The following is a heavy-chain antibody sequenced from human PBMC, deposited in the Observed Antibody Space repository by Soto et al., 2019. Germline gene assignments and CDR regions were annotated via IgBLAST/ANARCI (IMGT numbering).Heavy chain of an antibody. CDR2: ISAYNGNT. D-gene: IGHD3-9*01. Sequence: ASVKVSCKASGYTFTSYGISWVRQAPGQGLEWMGWISAYNGNTNYAQKLQGRVTMTTDTSTSTAYMELRSLRSDDTAVYYCARDRTYYDILTGFDAFDIWGQGTMVT. J-gene: IGHJ3*02. CDR1: GYTFTSYG. V-gene: IGHV1-18*01. CDR3: ARDRTYYDILTGFDAFDI.